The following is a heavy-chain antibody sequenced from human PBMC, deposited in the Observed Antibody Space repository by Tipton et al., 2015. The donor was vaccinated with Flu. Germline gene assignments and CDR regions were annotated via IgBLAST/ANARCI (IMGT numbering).Heavy chain of an antibody. Sequence: QLVQSGGGLVQPGGSLRLSCVASGFTFSNFEMDWVRQAPGKGLEWVSYISSSGTPIYYADSVKGRFTVSRDNAKTSLYLQMNSLRAEDTAIYYCARVNSGHISTGYYPSDALDVWGQGTMVTVSS. V-gene: IGHV3-48*03. D-gene: IGHD3-9*01. CDR3: ARVNSGHISTGYYPSDALDV. J-gene: IGHJ3*01. CDR2: ISSSGTPI. CDR1: GFTFSNFE.